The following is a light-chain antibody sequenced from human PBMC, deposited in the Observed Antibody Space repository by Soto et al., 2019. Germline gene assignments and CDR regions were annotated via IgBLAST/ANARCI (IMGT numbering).Light chain of an antibody. CDR1: QSVSSY. Sequence: EIVLTQSPATLSLSPGERATLSCRASQSVSSYLDWYQQKPGQAPRLLIYDASNRATGIPARFSGSGSGTDFTLTISSREPEELAVYYCQQRSNWLTFGGGTKVEIK. CDR2: DAS. V-gene: IGKV3-11*01. CDR3: QQRSNWLT. J-gene: IGKJ4*01.